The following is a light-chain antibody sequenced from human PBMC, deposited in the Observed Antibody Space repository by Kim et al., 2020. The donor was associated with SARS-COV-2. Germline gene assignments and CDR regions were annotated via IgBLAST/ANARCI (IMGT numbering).Light chain of an antibody. V-gene: IGLV3-1*01. CDR1: KLGDRY. CDR3: QAWDSSTGV. CDR2: QDS. Sequence: VSPGQTASYTCSGDKLGDRYACWYQQKPGQSPVLVIYQDSKRPSGIPERFSGSNSGNTATLSISGTQTMDEADYFCQAWDSSTGVFGGGTQLTVL. J-gene: IGLJ3*02.